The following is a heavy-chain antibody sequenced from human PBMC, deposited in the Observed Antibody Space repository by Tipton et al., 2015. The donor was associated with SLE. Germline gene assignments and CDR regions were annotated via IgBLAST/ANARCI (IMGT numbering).Heavy chain of an antibody. CDR1: GYTFTSYD. Sequence: QSGAEVKKPGASVKVSCKASGYTFTSYDINWVRQATGQGLEWMGWMNPNSGNTGYAQKFQGRVTMTRNTSISTAYMELSSLRSEDTAVYDCARVFYYGSGSYQYYFDYWGQGTLVSVSS. CDR3: ARVFYYGSGSYQYYFDY. J-gene: IGHJ4*02. V-gene: IGHV1-8*01. D-gene: IGHD3-10*01. CDR2: MNPNSGNT.